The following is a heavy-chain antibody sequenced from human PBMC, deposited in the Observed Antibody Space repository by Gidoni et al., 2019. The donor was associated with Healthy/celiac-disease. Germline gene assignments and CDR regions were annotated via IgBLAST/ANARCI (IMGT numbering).Heavy chain of an antibody. V-gene: IGHV4-31*03. CDR2: IYYSGST. Sequence: QLQLQELGPGLVKPSQTLSPTCTVPAGSFSSGGYYWSWIRQHPGKGLEWIGYIYYSGSTYYNPSLKSRVTISVDTSKNQFSLKLSSVTAADTAVYYCGGGYDWASFGAFDIWGQGTMVTVSS. J-gene: IGHJ3*02. CDR1: AGSFSSGGYY. CDR3: GGGYDWASFGAFDI. D-gene: IGHD5-12*01.